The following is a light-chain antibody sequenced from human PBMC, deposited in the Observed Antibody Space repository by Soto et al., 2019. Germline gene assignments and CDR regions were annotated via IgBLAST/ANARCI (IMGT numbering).Light chain of an antibody. CDR2: DAS. Sequence: EIVLTQSPATLSLSPGERATLSCRASQSVSTYLAWYQQKPGQAPRLLIYDASNRATSIPFRFSGSGSGTDFILTISSLEPEDSAVYYCQQRSNWQWTFGQGTKVEIK. J-gene: IGKJ1*01. V-gene: IGKV3-11*01. CDR3: QQRSNWQWT. CDR1: QSVSTY.